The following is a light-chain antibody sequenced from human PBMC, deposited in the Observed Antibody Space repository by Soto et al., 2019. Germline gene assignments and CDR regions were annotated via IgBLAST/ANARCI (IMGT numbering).Light chain of an antibody. Sequence: EIVLTQSPGTLSLSPGERATLSCRASQSVSSSYLAWYQQKPGQAPRLLIYGASSRATGIPDRFSGSGSGTDFTLLISRLEPEDFAVYYCQQYGSSPQTFGGGTKVELK. CDR2: GAS. V-gene: IGKV3-20*01. CDR1: QSVSSSY. J-gene: IGKJ4*01. CDR3: QQYGSSPQT.